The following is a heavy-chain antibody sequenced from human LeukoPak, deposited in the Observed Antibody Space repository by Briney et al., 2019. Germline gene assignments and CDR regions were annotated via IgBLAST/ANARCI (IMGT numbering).Heavy chain of an antibody. V-gene: IGHV3-74*01. CDR3: ARGGTAMVTPEDY. CDR1: GFTFSSYW. D-gene: IGHD5-18*01. J-gene: IGHJ4*02. CDR2: INSDGSST. Sequence: GGTLRLSCAASGFTFSSYWMHWVRQAPGKGLVWVSRINSDGSSTSYADSVKGRFTISRDNAKNTLYLQMNSLRAEDTAVYYCARGGTAMVTPEDYWGQGTLVTVSS.